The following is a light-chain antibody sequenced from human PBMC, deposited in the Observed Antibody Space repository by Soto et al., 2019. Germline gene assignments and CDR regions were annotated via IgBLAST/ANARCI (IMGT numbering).Light chain of an antibody. J-gene: IGKJ1*01. CDR3: LQGTHWPWT. Sequence: DVVVTQSPLALPVTLGQPASISCRSTQSLVDSDGNTYLTWLQQRPGQSPRGLIYKVSNRDSGVPDGFSGSGAGTDFTLKISGVEAEDVGVYSCLQGTHWPWTLGQGTQVEIK. CDR1: QSLVDSDGNTY. V-gene: IGKV2-30*01. CDR2: KVS.